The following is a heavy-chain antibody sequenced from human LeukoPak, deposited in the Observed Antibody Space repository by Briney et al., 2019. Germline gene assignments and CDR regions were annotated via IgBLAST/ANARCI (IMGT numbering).Heavy chain of an antibody. CDR2: ISGSGGST. Sequence: GGSLRLSCAASGFTFSSYAMSWVRQAPGKGLEWVSAISGSGGSTCYADSVKGRFTISRDNSKSTLYLQMNSLRAEDTAVYYCAKVRFSEWLPDAFDIWGQGTMVTVSS. CDR1: GFTFSSYA. CDR3: AKVRFSEWLPDAFDI. J-gene: IGHJ3*02. D-gene: IGHD3-3*01. V-gene: IGHV3-23*01.